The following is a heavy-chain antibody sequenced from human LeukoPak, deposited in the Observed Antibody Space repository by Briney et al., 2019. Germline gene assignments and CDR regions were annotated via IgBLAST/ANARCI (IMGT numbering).Heavy chain of an antibody. V-gene: IGHV3-23*01. CDR2: ISGSGGST. CDR3: AKDGYYDSSGLYYFDY. D-gene: IGHD3-22*01. J-gene: IGHJ4*02. CDR1: GLTVNSNY. Sequence: GGSLRLSCAASGLTVNSNYMNWVRQAPGKGLQWVSAISGSGGSTYYADSVKGRFTISRDNSKNTLYLQMNSLRAEDTAVYYCAKDGYYDSSGLYYFDYWGQGTLVTVSS.